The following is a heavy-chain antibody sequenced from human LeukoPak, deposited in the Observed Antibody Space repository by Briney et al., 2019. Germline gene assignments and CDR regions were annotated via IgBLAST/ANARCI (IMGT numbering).Heavy chain of an antibody. V-gene: IGHV3-23*01. CDR3: AKDFLWFGESNWFDP. CDR2: ISGSGGST. Sequence: TGGSLRLSCAASGFTFSSYAMNWVRQAPGKGLEWVSAISGSGGSTYYADSVKGRFTISRDNSKNTLYLQMNSLRAEDTAVYYCAKDFLWFGESNWFDPWGQGTLVTVSS. CDR1: GFTFSSYA. J-gene: IGHJ5*02. D-gene: IGHD3-10*01.